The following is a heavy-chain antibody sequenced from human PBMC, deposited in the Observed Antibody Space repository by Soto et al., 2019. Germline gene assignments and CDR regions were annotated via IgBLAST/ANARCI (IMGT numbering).Heavy chain of an antibody. CDR3: ARWAPLYYDFWSGYSNYYYMDV. CDR2: MNPNSGNT. V-gene: IGHV1-8*01. D-gene: IGHD3-3*01. J-gene: IGHJ6*03. CDR1: GYTFTSYD. Sequence: GASVKVSCKASGYTFTSYDLNWVRQATGQGLEWMGWMNPNSGNTGYAQKFQGRVTMTRNTSISTAYMELSSLRSEDTAVYYCARWAPLYYDFWSGYSNYYYMDVWGKGTTVTVSS.